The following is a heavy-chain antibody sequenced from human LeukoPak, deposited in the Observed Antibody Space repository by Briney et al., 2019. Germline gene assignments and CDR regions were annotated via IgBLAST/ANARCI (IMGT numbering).Heavy chain of an antibody. CDR2: ISGSGVGT. CDR1: GFTVSSNY. D-gene: IGHD2-21*01. CDR3: AKDQVISGSEASDI. V-gene: IGHV3-23*01. J-gene: IGHJ3*02. Sequence: GGSLRLPCAASGFTVSSNYMSWVRQAPGKGLEWVSGISGSGVGTYYADSVKGRFTISRDNSWNTLYLQMNSLRAEDTAVYYCAKDQVISGSEASDIWGQGTMVTVSS.